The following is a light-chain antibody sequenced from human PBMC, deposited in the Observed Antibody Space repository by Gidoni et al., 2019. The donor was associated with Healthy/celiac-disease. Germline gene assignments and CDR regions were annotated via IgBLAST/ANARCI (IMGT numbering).Light chain of an antibody. CDR1: QSVSSN. J-gene: IGKJ2*01. CDR2: GAS. Sequence: EIVMTQSPATLSVSPGERATLSCRASQSVSSNLAWYQQKPGQAPRLLICGASTRATGIPARFSGSGSGTEFTLTISSLQSEDFAVYYCQQYNNWSGTFGQGTKLEIK. V-gene: IGKV3-15*01. CDR3: QQYNNWSGT.